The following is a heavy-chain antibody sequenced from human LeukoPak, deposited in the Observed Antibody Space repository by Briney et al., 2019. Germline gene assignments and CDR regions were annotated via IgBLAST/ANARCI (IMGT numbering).Heavy chain of an antibody. CDR3: ASLPLRFLEWLYAFDI. Sequence: SETLSLTCTVSGGSISSSSYYWGWIRQPPGKGLEWIGSIYYSGSTYYNPSLKSRVTISVDTSKNQFSLKLISVTAADTAVYYCASLPLRFLEWLYAFDIWGQGTMVTVSS. CDR2: IYYSGST. D-gene: IGHD3-3*01. J-gene: IGHJ3*02. V-gene: IGHV4-39*01. CDR1: GGSISSSSYY.